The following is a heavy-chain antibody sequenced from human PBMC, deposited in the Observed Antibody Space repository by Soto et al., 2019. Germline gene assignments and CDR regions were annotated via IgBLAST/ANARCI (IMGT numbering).Heavy chain of an antibody. Sequence: QVQLVESGGGVVQPGRSPRLSCAASGFTFSSYGMHWVRQAPGKGLEWVAVISYDGSNKYYADSVKGRFTISRDNSKNTLYLQMNSLRAEDTAVYYCAKEMVRGVDYFDYWGQGTLVTVSS. D-gene: IGHD3-10*01. J-gene: IGHJ4*02. CDR1: GFTFSSYG. V-gene: IGHV3-30*18. CDR2: ISYDGSNK. CDR3: AKEMVRGVDYFDY.